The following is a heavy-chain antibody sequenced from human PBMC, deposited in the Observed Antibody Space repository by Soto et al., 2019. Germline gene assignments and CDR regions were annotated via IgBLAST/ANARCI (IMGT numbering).Heavy chain of an antibody. V-gene: IGHV4-59*01. CDR1: GGSISSYY. D-gene: IGHD4-17*01. CDR3: ARRYGASLDY. Sequence: PSETLSLTCTVSGGSISSYYWSWIRQPPGKGLEWIGYIYYSGGTNYNPSLKSRVTISVDTSKNQFSLKLSSVTAADTAVYYCARRYGASLDYWGQGTLVTVSS. J-gene: IGHJ4*02. CDR2: IYYSGGT.